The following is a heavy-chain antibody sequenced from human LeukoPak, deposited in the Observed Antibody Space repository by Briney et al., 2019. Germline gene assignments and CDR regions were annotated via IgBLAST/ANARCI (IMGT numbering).Heavy chain of an antibody. CDR2: LYSNGNT. J-gene: IGHJ4*02. CDR3: ARDPRSIAARSTSGVIDY. D-gene: IGHD6-6*01. CDR1: GFTVSSKY. Sequence: GGSLRLSCAASGFTVSSKYMSWVRQAPGKGLEWVSTLYSNGNTYYADSVKGRFTISRDNSKNTLSLQMNSLRAEDTAVYYCARDPRSIAARSTSGVIDYWGQGTLVTVSS. V-gene: IGHV3-53*01.